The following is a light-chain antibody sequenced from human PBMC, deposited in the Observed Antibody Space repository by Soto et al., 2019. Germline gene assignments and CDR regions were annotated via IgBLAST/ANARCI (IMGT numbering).Light chain of an antibody. CDR2: EVS. CDR3: NSYTNSSAVV. CDR1: SSDVGGYNY. Sequence: QSVLTQPASVSGSPGQSITISCTGTSSDVGGYNYVSWYQQHPGKAPKLMIYEVSNRPSGVSNRFSGSKSGNTASLTISGLQAEEEADYYCNSYTNSSAVVFGGGTKPTVL. V-gene: IGLV2-14*01. J-gene: IGLJ2*01.